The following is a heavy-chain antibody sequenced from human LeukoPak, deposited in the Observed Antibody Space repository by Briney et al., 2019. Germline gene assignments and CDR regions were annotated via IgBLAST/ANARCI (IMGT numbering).Heavy chain of an antibody. CDR2: ISWNSGSI. J-gene: IGHJ4*02. Sequence: GGSLRLSCAASGFTFDDYAMHWVRQAPGKGLEWVSGISWNSGSIGYADSVKGRFTISRDNAKNSLYLQMNSLRAEDTAVYYCAREVVVRYFDYWGQGTLVTVSS. CDR1: GFTFDDYA. D-gene: IGHD3-22*01. CDR3: AREVVVRYFDY. V-gene: IGHV3-9*01.